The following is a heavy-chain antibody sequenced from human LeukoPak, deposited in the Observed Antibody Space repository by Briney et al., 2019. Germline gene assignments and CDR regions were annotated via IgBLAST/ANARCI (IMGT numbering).Heavy chain of an antibody. D-gene: IGHD6-19*01. CDR3: ARAKRAVAGTYWFDP. J-gene: IGHJ5*02. CDR2: VNPNSGNT. V-gene: IGHV1-8*01. CDR1: GYTFTRYD. Sequence: ASVKVSCKASGYTFTRYDINWVRQATGQGLEWMGWVNPNSGNTGYAQKFQGRVTMTRNTSISTAYMELSSLRSEDTAVYYCARAKRAVAGTYWFDPWGQGTLVTVSS.